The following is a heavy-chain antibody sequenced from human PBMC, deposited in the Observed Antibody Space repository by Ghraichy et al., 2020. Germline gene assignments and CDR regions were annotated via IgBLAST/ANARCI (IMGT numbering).Heavy chain of an antibody. V-gene: IGHV3-7*03. Sequence: GGSLRLSCAASGFTFSRYWMTWVRQAPGKGLEWVANIKHDSSEKYYVDSVKGRFTISRDDAENTLFLQMNSLRAEDTALYYCARQGFGVPFDYWGQGTLVTSPQ. CDR1: GFTFSRYW. CDR3: ARQGFGVPFDY. CDR2: IKHDSSEK. J-gene: IGHJ4*02. D-gene: IGHD3-16*01.